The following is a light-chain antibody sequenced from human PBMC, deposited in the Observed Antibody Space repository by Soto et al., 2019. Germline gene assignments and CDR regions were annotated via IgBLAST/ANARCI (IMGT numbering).Light chain of an antibody. CDR3: QQYGRSPAT. J-gene: IGKJ1*01. V-gene: IGKV3-20*01. CDR2: GAS. Sequence: EIVLTQSPGTLSLSPGERATLSCRASQSVSSNYLAWYQQKPGQAPRLLIFGASSRASGIPDRFGGSGSGTDFTLTIGRLEPEDFAVYYCQQYGRSPATFGQGTKVDIK. CDR1: QSVSSNY.